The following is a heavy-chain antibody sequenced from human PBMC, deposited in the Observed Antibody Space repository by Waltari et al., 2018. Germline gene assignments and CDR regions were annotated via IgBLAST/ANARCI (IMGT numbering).Heavy chain of an antibody. Sequence: QVQLVESGGGVVQPGRSLGLSCAASRFSLTTYGMHWVRQAPGKGLEWVAFISSDGSYEYYPDAVKGRFTISRDNSKTTVFLQMNSLRDEDTAVYYCATRDILGGSQNYYYYGMDVWGQGTRVTVSS. CDR2: ISSDGSYE. D-gene: IGHD1-26*01. J-gene: IGHJ6*02. V-gene: IGHV3-30*03. CDR1: RFSLTTYG. CDR3: ATRDILGGSQNYYYYGMDV.